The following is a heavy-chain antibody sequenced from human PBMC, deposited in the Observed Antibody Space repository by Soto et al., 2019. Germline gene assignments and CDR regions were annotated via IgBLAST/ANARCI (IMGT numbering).Heavy chain of an antibody. CDR3: ARDWLDGDYAGY. V-gene: IGHV1-18*01. CDR2: ISAYNGNT. CDR1: GYTFTSYG. J-gene: IGHJ4*02. D-gene: IGHD4-17*01. Sequence: ASVKVSCKASGYTFTSYGTSWVRQAPGQGLEWMGWISAYNGNTNYAQKLQGRVTMTTDTSTSTAYMELRSLRSDDTAVYYCARDWLDGDYAGYWGQGTLVTVSS.